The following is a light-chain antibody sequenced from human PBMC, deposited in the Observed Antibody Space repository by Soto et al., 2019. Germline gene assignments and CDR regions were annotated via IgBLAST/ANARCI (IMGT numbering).Light chain of an antibody. J-gene: IGKJ4*01. V-gene: IGKV3-11*01. Sequence: EIVLTQSPATLSLSPGERATLSCRASPTARSYLAWYQQKPGQAPRLLIYDDSNRATGVPARFSGSGSETDFSLTISSLEPEDFAVYYCQQRSNWPLTFGGGTRVEIK. CDR1: PTARSY. CDR3: QQRSNWPLT. CDR2: DDS.